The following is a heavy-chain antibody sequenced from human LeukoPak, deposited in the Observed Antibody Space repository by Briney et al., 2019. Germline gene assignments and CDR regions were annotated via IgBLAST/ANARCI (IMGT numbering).Heavy chain of an antibody. D-gene: IGHD1-1*01. Sequence: GGSLRLSCTASGFTFGDYAMSWFRQAPGKGLEGVGFIRSKGYGGTTEYAASVKGRFSISREDSESIAYLQMNSLKTDDTAVYYCTTDYGHGTWGQGTLVTVSS. CDR2: IRSKGYGGTT. J-gene: IGHJ5*02. CDR1: GFTFGDYA. V-gene: IGHV3-49*03. CDR3: TTDYGHGT.